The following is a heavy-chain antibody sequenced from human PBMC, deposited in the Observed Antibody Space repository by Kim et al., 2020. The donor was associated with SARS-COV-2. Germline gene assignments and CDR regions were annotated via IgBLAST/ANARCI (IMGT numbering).Heavy chain of an antibody. D-gene: IGHD2-8*01. CDR3: ARGKDASNAPYFDY. CDR2: ITGSGGTM. Sequence: GGSLRLSCAASGFTFSSYSMNWVRQAPGKGLEWVSYITGSGGTMKYADSVKGRFTISRDNAKTSLYLQMNSLRADDTAVYYCARGKDASNAPYFDYWGQGTLVTVSS. CDR1: GFTFSSYS. J-gene: IGHJ4*02. V-gene: IGHV3-48*04.